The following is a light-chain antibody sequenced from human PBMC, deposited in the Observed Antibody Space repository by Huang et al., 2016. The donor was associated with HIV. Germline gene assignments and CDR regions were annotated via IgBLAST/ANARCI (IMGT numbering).Light chain of an antibody. Sequence: EIVMTQSPATLSVSPGERATLSCRASQSVTSLAWYQQKPGQTPRLLSYVASTRATGIPARFSGSGSGTDFTLTISSLQSEDFAVYYCQQYNNWPSITFGQGTRLEIK. CDR2: VAS. J-gene: IGKJ5*01. V-gene: IGKV3-15*01. CDR3: QQYNNWPSIT. CDR1: QSVTS.